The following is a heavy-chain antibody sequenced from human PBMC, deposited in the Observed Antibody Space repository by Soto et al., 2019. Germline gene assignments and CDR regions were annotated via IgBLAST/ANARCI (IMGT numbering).Heavy chain of an antibody. CDR2: IYYSGST. CDR3: ARSTYYDFWSGPLGYYYYYMDV. Sequence: SETLSLTCTVSGGSISSYYWSWIRQPPGKGLEWIGYIYYSGSTNYNPSLKSRVTISVDTSKNQFSLKLSSVTAADTAVYYCARSTYYDFWSGPLGYYYYYMDVWGKGTTVTVSS. D-gene: IGHD3-3*01. V-gene: IGHV4-59*08. J-gene: IGHJ6*03. CDR1: GGSISSYY.